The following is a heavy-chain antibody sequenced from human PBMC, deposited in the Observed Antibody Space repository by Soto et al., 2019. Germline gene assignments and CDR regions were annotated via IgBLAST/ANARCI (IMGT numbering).Heavy chain of an antibody. D-gene: IGHD3-10*01. CDR3: AKSLRVSMVRGVIIDYYYYMDV. CDR1: GFTFSSCA. Sequence: GESLKISCAASGFTFSSCAMSWVRQAPGKGLEWVSSISVSGGSTYYADSVKGRFTISRDNSKNTLYLQMNSLRAEDTAVYYCAKSLRVSMVRGVIIDYYYYMDVWGKGTTVTVSS. V-gene: IGHV3-23*01. J-gene: IGHJ6*03. CDR2: ISVSGGST.